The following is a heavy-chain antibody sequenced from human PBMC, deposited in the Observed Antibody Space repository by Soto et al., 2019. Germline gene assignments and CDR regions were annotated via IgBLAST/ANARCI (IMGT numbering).Heavy chain of an antibody. CDR1: GFTFSAHY. D-gene: IGHD1-26*01. CDR2: IKNKANSYTT. V-gene: IGHV3-72*01. J-gene: IGHJ4*02. CDR3: ARVSLVGPSGGRYFDY. Sequence: EVQLVESGGGLVQPGGSLRLSCAASGFTFSAHYMDWVRQAPGKGLEWVGRIKNKANSYTTEYAASVEGRFTISREDSQNSLYLQMDRLKTEGTAVYYCARVSLVGPSGGRYFDYWGQGSQVAVSS.